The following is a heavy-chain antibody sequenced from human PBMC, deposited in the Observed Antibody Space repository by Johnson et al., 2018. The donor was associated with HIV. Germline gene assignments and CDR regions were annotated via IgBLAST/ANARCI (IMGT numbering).Heavy chain of an antibody. J-gene: IGHJ3*02. CDR2: ISWNSGSI. D-gene: IGHD3-22*01. Sequence: VQLVESGGGVARPGGSLRLSCEASGFTFDDYAMHWVRQAPGKGLEWVSGISWNSGSIGYADSVKGRFTISRDNAKNSLYLQMNSLRPEDTAVYYCAKSGSYYDSSAYHDAFDIWGQGTMVTVSS. CDR1: GFTFDDYA. CDR3: AKSGSYYDSSAYHDAFDI. V-gene: IGHV3-9*01.